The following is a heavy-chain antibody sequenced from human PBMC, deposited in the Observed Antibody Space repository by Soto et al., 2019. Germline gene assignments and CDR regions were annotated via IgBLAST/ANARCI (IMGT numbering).Heavy chain of an antibody. J-gene: IGHJ4*02. CDR1: GFTFSSYS. Sequence: EVQLVESGGGLVQPGGSLRLSCAGSGFTFSSYSMNWVRQAPGKGLEWVSYINSGSTTIYYADSVKGRFTISRDNAKHSLYLQMNSLRAEDTAVYYCVRGRVVTTPGPNLDYWGQGPRVTVSS. CDR2: INSGSTTI. D-gene: IGHD2-21*02. CDR3: VRGRVVTTPGPNLDY. V-gene: IGHV3-48*01.